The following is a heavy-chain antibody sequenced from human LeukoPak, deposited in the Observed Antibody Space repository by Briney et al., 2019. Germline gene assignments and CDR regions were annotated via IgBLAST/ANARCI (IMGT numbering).Heavy chain of an antibody. D-gene: IGHD6-13*01. CDR2: ISSSSSYI. J-gene: IGHJ6*04. CDR3: AKAAAAGYKLIRIYYYYGMDV. V-gene: IGHV3-21*01. Sequence: GGSLRLSCAASGFTFSSYSMNWVRQAPGKGLEWVSSISSSSSYIYYADSVKGRLTISRDNAKNSLYLQMNSLRAEDTAVYYCAKAAAAGYKLIRIYYYYGMDVWGKGTTVTVSS. CDR1: GFTFSSYS.